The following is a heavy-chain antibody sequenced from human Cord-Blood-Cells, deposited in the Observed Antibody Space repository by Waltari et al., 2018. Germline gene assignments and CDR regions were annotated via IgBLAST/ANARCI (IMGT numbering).Heavy chain of an antibody. V-gene: IGHV3-30*18. CDR2: ISHDGSNK. CDR3: AKDEGDSSGYYYY. D-gene: IGHD3-22*01. Sequence: QVQLVESGGGVVQPGRSLRLSCAASGFTFSSYGMPWVRQAPGKGLEWVAVISHDGSNKYYADSVKGRFTISRDNSKNTLYLQMNSLRAEDTAVYYCAKDEGDSSGYYYYWGQGTLVTVSS. J-gene: IGHJ4*02. CDR1: GFTFSSYG.